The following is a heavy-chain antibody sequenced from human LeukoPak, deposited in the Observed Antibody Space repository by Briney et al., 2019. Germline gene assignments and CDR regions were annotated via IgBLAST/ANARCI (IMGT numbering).Heavy chain of an antibody. CDR2: IYYSGST. J-gene: IGHJ4*02. D-gene: IGHD3-22*01. Sequence: SETLSLTCTVSGGSISSSSYYWGWIRQPPGKGLEWIGSIYYSGSTNYNPSLKSRVTISVDTSKNQFSLKLSSVTAADTAVYYCARDNYYYDSSGYPRRAFDYWGQGTLVTVSS. CDR3: ARDNYYYDSSGYPRRAFDY. CDR1: GGSISSSSYY. V-gene: IGHV4-39*07.